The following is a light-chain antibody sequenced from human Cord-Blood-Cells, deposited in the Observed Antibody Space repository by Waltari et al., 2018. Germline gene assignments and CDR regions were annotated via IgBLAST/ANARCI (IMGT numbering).Light chain of an antibody. Sequence: DILMTKSTDSLAVSLGERATINCKSSQSVLYSSNNKNYLAWYQQKPGQPPKLLIYWASTRESGVPDRFSGSGSGTDFTLTISSLQAEDVAVYYCQQYYSTPYTFGQGTKLEIK. J-gene: IGKJ2*01. V-gene: IGKV4-1*01. CDR3: QQYYSTPYT. CDR1: QSVLYSSNNKNY. CDR2: WAS.